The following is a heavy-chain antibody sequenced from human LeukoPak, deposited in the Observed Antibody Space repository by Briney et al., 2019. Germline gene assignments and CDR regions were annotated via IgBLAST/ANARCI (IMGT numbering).Heavy chain of an antibody. V-gene: IGHV3-23*01. CDR3: AKSASWDSGSYSYAPFGY. D-gene: IGHD1-26*01. CDR2: ISGSGGST. Sequence: GGSLRLSCAASGFTFSSYAMSWVRQAPGKGLEWVSAISGSGGSTYYADSVKGRFTISRDNSKNTLYLQMNSLRAEDTAVYYCAKSASWDSGSYSYAPFGYWGQGTLVTVSS. CDR1: GFTFSSYA. J-gene: IGHJ4*02.